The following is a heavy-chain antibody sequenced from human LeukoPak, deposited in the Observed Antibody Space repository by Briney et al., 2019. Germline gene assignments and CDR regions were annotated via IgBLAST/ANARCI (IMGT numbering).Heavy chain of an antibody. Sequence: ASVKVSCKASGYTFTSYGISWVRQAPGQGLEWMGGIIPIFGTANYAQKFQGRVTITADESTSTAYMELSSLRSEDTAVYYCARGFGVVIGPYYYYYGMDVWGQGTTVTVSS. D-gene: IGHD3-3*01. CDR1: GYTFTSYG. CDR3: ARGFGVVIGPYYYYYGMDV. CDR2: IIPIFGTA. J-gene: IGHJ6*02. V-gene: IGHV1-69*13.